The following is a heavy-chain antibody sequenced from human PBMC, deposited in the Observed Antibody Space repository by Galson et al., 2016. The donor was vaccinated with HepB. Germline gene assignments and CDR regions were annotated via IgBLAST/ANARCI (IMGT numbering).Heavy chain of an antibody. J-gene: IGHJ3*02. CDR2: INPNSGDT. CDR1: GYTFTGYF. CDR3: ARDFYDSTGYRIRGPFDI. Sequence: SCKASGYTFTGYFVHWVRQAPGQGLEWLGWINPNSGDTNYAQKFQGSVTMTRDTSISTVYLDLSRLGSDDTAVYYCARDFYDSTGYRIRGPFDIWGQGTMVTVSS. V-gene: IGHV1-2*02. D-gene: IGHD3-22*01.